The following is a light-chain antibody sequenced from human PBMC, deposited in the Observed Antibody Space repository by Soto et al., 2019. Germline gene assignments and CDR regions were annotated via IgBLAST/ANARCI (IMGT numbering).Light chain of an antibody. Sequence: DLQVTQSPSSVSASVGDRVTITCRASQGLVSWLAWYQQKPGKAPQLLIYAASSFHSGVPSRFSGSGSGTDFTLTISSLQPEDFATYYCQQTSSFPLTFGGGTKVELK. CDR2: AAS. CDR1: QGLVSW. V-gene: IGKV1-12*01. J-gene: IGKJ4*01. CDR3: QQTSSFPLT.